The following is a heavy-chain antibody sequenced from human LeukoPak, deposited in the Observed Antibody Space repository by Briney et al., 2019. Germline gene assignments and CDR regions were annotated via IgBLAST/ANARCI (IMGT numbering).Heavy chain of an antibody. Sequence: ASVKVSCKASGYSFINYGISWVRQARGQGLEWMGWTSGDNVNTYYAQKFLGRVIMTTETSTTTAYMELRSLRPDDTAGYYCVRDWEWKAARNLFDPWGQGTRVTVSS. J-gene: IGHJ5*02. CDR1: GYSFINYG. D-gene: IGHD6-6*01. CDR2: TSGDNVNT. V-gene: IGHV1-18*01. CDR3: VRDWEWKAARNLFDP.